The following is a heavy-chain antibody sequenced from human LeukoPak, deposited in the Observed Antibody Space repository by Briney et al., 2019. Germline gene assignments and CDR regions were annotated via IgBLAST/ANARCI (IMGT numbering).Heavy chain of an antibody. CDR2: INPYSGAT. Sequence: ASVKVSCKASGYTFTDYYIHWVRQAPGQGLEWVGCINPYSGATNYAQKFQGRVTMTGDTSITTAYMELSRLRSDDTAVYYCARIRGGNNYHFDYWGQGTLVTVSS. CDR3: ARIRGGNNYHFDY. V-gene: IGHV1-2*02. D-gene: IGHD1-26*01. CDR1: GYTFTDYY. J-gene: IGHJ4*02.